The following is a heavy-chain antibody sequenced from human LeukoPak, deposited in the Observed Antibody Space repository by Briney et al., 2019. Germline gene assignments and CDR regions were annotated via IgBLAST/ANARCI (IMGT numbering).Heavy chain of an antibody. V-gene: IGHV3-48*01. CDR1: GFTFSTYS. D-gene: IGHD3-3*01. CDR2: ISTSSSAI. J-gene: IGHJ4*02. Sequence: PGGSLRLSCAASGFTFSTYSMNWVRQAPGKGLEWLSYISTSSSAIYYADSVKGRFTISRDNAKNSLYLQMNSLRAEDTAVYYCASGFWSGYYGDDYWGQGTLVTVSS. CDR3: ASGFWSGYYGDDY.